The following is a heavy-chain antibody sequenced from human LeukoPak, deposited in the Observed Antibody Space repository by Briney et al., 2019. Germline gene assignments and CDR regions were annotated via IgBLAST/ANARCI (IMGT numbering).Heavy chain of an antibody. CDR3: AQDMGDVDTAIGH. CDR1: GFTFSSYG. CDR2: IRYDGYNK. D-gene: IGHD5-18*01. V-gene: IGHV3-30*02. J-gene: IGHJ4*02. Sequence: GGSLRLSCAASGFTFSSYGMHWVRQAPGKGLEWVAFIRYDGYNKYYGDSVKGRFTISRDNSKNTLYLQMNSLRAEDTAVYYCAQDMGDVDTAIGHWGLGTLVTVSS.